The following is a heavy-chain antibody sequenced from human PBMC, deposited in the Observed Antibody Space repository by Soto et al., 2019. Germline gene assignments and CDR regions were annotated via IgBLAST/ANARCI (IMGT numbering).Heavy chain of an antibody. CDR2: IHNSGNT. Sequence: QVQLQESGPGLMKPSQALSLTCTVSGGSISSFGHYWSWIRQHPGKGLEWIGYIHNSGNTYYNPSLRSRVIISQDTSKNQFSLKLSSVTAADTAVYCCARESVYGWHAVDYWGQGTLVTVSS. CDR1: GGSISSFGHY. D-gene: IGHD6-19*01. V-gene: IGHV4-31*03. J-gene: IGHJ4*02. CDR3: ARESVYGWHAVDY.